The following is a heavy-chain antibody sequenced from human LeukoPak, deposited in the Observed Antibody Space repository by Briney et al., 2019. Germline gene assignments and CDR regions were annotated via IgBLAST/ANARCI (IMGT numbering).Heavy chain of an antibody. CDR1: GYTFTSYY. V-gene: IGHV1-46*01. Sequence: ASVKVSCKASGYTFTSYYMHWVRQAPGQGLEWMGIINPSGGSTSYAQKFQGRVTLTADTSTSTVYMELSSLRSEDTAVYYCAREFSTSCLDSWGQGTLVSVSS. J-gene: IGHJ4*02. CDR2: INPSGGST. CDR3: AREFSTSCLDS. D-gene: IGHD2-2*01.